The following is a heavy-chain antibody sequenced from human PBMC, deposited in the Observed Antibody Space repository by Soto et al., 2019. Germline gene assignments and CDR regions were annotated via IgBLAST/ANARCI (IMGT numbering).Heavy chain of an antibody. CDR1: GFTFSTYW. D-gene: IGHD2-15*01. J-gene: IGHJ4*02. V-gene: IGHV3-74*01. Sequence: EVQLVESGGGLVQPGGSLRLSCAASGFTFSTYWMHWVRQAPGKGLVWVSRINSDGITTDYADSVRGRLTISRDNAKNTLYLQMNSLRAEDTAVYYCARDQGYCSGGSCYVAGYWGQGTLVTVSS. CDR2: INSDGITT. CDR3: ARDQGYCSGGSCYVAGY.